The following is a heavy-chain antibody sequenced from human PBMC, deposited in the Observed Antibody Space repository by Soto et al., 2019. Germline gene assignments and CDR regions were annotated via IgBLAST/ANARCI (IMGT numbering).Heavy chain of an antibody. D-gene: IGHD5-12*01. J-gene: IGHJ4*02. CDR1: GGSFSCYY. V-gene: IGHV4-34*01. CDR2: INHSGST. CDR3: AARDIVATDRAFDY. Sequence: SETLSLTCAVYGGSFSCYYGSWIRQPPGKGLEWIGEINHSGSTNYNPSLKSRVTISVDTSKNQFSLKLSSVTAADTAVYYCAARDIVATDRAFDYWGQGTLVTVSS.